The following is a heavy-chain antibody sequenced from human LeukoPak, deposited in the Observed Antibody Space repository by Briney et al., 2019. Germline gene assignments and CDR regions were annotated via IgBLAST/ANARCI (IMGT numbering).Heavy chain of an antibody. V-gene: IGHV3-7*03. J-gene: IGHJ4*02. Sequence: GGSLRLSCAVSGFPFSNSWMYWVRQAPGKGLEGVANIKKDGSGISYVDSVKGRFIISRDNARNSLYLQMNSLRVEDTAVYYCAKDLRFLDYFDYWGQGTLVTVSS. CDR3: AKDLRFLDYFDY. CDR2: IKKDGSGI. D-gene: IGHD3-3*01. CDR1: GFPFSNSW.